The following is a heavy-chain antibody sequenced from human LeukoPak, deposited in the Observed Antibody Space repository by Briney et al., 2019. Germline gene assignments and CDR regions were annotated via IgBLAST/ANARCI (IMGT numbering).Heavy chain of an antibody. CDR2: ISGSGGST. Sequence: PGGSLRLSCAASGFTFSSYAMSWVRQAPGKGLEWVSAISGSGGSTYYADSVKGRFTISRDNSKNTLYLQMNSLRAEDTAVYYCAKDVRRSVFMITFGGVIVDWGQGTLVTVSS. V-gene: IGHV3-23*01. J-gene: IGHJ4*02. D-gene: IGHD3-16*02. CDR1: GFTFSSYA. CDR3: AKDVRRSVFMITFGGVIVD.